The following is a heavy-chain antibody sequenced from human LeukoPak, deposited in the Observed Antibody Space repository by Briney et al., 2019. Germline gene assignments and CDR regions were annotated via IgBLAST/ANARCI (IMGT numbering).Heavy chain of an antibody. CDR2: ISSSGSTI. CDR1: GFTFSDYY. V-gene: IGHV3-11*01. D-gene: IGHD3-10*01. CDR3: ARDGILWFGELHDAFDI. Sequence: GGSLRLSCAASGFTFSDYYMSWIRQAPGKGLEGVSYISSSGSTIYYADSVKGRFTISRDNAKNSLYLQMNSLRAEDTAVYYCARDGILWFGELHDAFDIWGQGTMVTVSS. J-gene: IGHJ3*02.